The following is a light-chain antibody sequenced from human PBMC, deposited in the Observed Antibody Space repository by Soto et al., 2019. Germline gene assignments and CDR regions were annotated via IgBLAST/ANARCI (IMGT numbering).Light chain of an antibody. J-gene: IGLJ1*01. CDR3: CSYAGNHNYV. CDR2: SNN. Sequence: QSVLTQPPSASGTPGQRVTISCSGSSSNIGSNTVNWYQQVPGTAPKLLMYSNNQRPSGVPDRFSGSKSGTSASLAISGLQSEDEADYYCCSYAGNHNYVFGTGTKVTVL. CDR1: SSNIGSNT. V-gene: IGLV1-44*01.